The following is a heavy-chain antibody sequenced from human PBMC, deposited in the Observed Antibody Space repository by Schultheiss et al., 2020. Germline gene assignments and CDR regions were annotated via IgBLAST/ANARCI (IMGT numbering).Heavy chain of an antibody. J-gene: IGHJ6*02. CDR1: GGSISSYY. Sequence: SATLSLTCTVSGGSISSYYWSWIRQPPGKGLEWIGYIYYSGSTNYNPSLKSRVTISVDTSKNQFSLKLSSVTAADTAVYYCAKSSSGPMDVWGQGTTVTVSS. CDR3: AKSSSGPMDV. CDR2: IYYSGST. D-gene: IGHD3-22*01. V-gene: IGHV4-59*12.